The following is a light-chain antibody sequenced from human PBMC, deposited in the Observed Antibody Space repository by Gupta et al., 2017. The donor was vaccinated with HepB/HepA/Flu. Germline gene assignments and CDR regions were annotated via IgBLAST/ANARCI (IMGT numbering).Light chain of an antibody. V-gene: IGKV1-5*03. CDR3: QQDSNLWT. CDR2: KAS. CDR1: QGIGSR. J-gene: IGKJ1*01. Sequence: DIQMTQSPSTLSASVGDRVIITGRASQGIGSRLAWYQQRPGKAPKLMIYKASRVERGVPYRFSGRGSEKEFTLTSSRLQPDDFANYYFQQDSNLWTFGQGTKLEIK.